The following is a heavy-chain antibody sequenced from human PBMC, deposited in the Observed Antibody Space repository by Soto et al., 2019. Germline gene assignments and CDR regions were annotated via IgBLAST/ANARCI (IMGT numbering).Heavy chain of an antibody. CDR1: GGTFSSYA. CDR2: IIPILGTT. J-gene: IGHJ4*02. D-gene: IGHD3-10*01. V-gene: IGHV1-69*12. CDR3: ARSLGTVRGPARRMPHRDFDY. Sequence: QVQLVQSGAEVKKPGSSVKVSCKASGGTFSSYAISWVRQAPGQGLEWMGGIIPILGTTNYAQKFQGRVTFTADESTXXAXMXXSSLRSEDTAVYYCARSLGTVRGPARRMPHRDFDYWGQGTLVTVSS.